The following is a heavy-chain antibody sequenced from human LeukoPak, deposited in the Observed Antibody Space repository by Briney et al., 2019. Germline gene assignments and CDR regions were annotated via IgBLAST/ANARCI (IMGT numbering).Heavy chain of an antibody. CDR1: GFTFSTYS. CDR3: ASGIYYGSVRAWSPV. D-gene: IGHD3-10*01. CDR2: FSYSSTYI. V-gene: IGHV3-21*01. J-gene: IGHJ4*02. Sequence: GGSLRLSCAASGFTFSTYSMNWVRQAPGKGLEWVSSFSYSSTYIYYPDSVKGRFTISRDDAENSLYLQMNSLRAEDTAVYYCASGIYYGSVRAWSPVWGQGTLVTVSS.